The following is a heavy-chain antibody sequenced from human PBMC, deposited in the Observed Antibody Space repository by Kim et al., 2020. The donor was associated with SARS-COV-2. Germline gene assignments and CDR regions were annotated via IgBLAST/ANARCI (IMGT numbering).Heavy chain of an antibody. CDR3: ARVLSFPAVSDSNYFD. D-gene: IGHD6-19*01. V-gene: IGHV4-31*03. CDR1: GVSISRGGYY. J-gene: IGHJ4*01. CDR2: INNGGST. Sequence: SETLSLTCSVSGVSISRGGYYWSWVRQHPGKGLEFIGYINNGGSTYYNPSLKSRLTISVDSSKNDFSLKVSSVTAADTAVYYCARVLSFPAVSDSNYFD.